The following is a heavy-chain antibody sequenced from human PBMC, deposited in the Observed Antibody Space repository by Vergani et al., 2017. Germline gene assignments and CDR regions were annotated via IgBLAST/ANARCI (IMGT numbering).Heavy chain of an antibody. CDR1: GGSISSGGYY. V-gene: IGHV4-31*03. D-gene: IGHD6-19*01. CDR3: ARDRTNPPGGWFGPGAFDI. Sequence: QVQLQESGPGLVKPSQTLSLTCTVSGGSISSGGYYWSWIRQHPGKGLEWMGYIYYSGSTYYNPSLKSRVTISVETSKNQFSLMLSSVTAADTAVYYCARDRTNPPGGWFGPGAFDIWGQGTMVTVSS. J-gene: IGHJ3*02. CDR2: IYYSGST.